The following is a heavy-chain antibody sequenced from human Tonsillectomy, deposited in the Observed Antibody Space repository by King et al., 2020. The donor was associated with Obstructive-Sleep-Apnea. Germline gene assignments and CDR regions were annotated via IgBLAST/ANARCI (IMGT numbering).Heavy chain of an antibody. CDR2: ISYDGSIK. D-gene: IGHD3-22*01. V-gene: IGHV3-30-3*01. CDR1: GFTFSSYA. CDR3: ARGDYFDSRVLRGDYYYGMDV. J-gene: IGHJ6*02. Sequence: HVQLVESGGGVVQPGRSLRLSCPASGFTFSSYAMHWVRQAPGKGLEWGALISYDGSIKYYADSVKGQFTSSRNNSKKQLFLQMNSLRAEDTAIYYCARGDYFDSRVLRGDYYYGMDVWGQGTTVTVSS.